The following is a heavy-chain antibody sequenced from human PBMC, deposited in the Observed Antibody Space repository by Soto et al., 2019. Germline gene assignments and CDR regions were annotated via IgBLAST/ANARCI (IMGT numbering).Heavy chain of an antibody. CDR3: ARRRAFGVGYFDY. D-gene: IGHD2-8*01. Sequence: QVQLQESGPGLVKPSETLSLTCTVSGGSISSYYWSWIRQPPGKGLEWIGYIHNTGSTNYNPSLKSRVTISVDTSKNQSSLKLSSVTAADTAVYYCARRRAFGVGYFDYWGQGTLVTVSS. CDR1: GGSISSYY. J-gene: IGHJ4*02. CDR2: IHNTGST. V-gene: IGHV4-59*08.